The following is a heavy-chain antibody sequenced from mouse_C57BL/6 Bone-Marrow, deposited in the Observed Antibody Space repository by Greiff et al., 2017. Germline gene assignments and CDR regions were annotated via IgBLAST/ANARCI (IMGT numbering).Heavy chain of an antibody. CDR1: GYTFTNYW. J-gene: IGHJ3*01. Sequence: VMLVESGAELVRPGTSVKMSCKASGYTFTNYWIGWAKQRPGHGLEWIGDIYPGGGYTNYNEKFKGKATLTADKSSSTAYMQFSSLTSEDSAIYYCARGGDYFAYWGQGTLVTVSA. CDR3: ARGGDYFAY. V-gene: IGHV1-63*01. CDR2: IYPGGGYT. D-gene: IGHD2-4*01.